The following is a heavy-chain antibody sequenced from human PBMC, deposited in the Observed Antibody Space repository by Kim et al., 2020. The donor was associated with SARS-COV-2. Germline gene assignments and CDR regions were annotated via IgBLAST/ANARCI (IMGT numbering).Heavy chain of an antibody. Sequence: GGSLRLSCAASGFTFSTYWMHWVRQAPGKGLVWVSRINSDGSGTVYADSVKGRFTISRDNAKNTLYLQMNSLRVEDTAVYYCARSIVGPSTDYWGHGTLVTVSS. D-gene: IGHD1-26*01. CDR3: ARSIVGPSTDY. CDR2: INSDGSGT. J-gene: IGHJ4*01. V-gene: IGHV3-74*01. CDR1: GFTFSTYW.